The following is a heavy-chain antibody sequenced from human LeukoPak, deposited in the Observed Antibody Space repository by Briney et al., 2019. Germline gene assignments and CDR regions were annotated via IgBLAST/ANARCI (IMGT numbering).Heavy chain of an antibody. J-gene: IGHJ4*02. D-gene: IGHD1-20*01. Sequence: SETLSLACTVSGGSVSSFCWTWIRQSPGKGLEWIAYICYSGSTNYNPSLKSRVTISVDTSKDQFSLNLSSVTSADTAVYYCARADVTGTTRRYFDYWGQGTLVTVSS. CDR1: GGSVSSFC. CDR3: ARADVTGTTRRYFDY. CDR2: ICYSGST. V-gene: IGHV4-59*02.